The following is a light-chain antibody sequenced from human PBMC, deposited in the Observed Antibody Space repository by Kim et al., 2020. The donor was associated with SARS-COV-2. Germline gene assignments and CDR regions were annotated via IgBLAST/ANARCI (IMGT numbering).Light chain of an antibody. CDR2: GTS. CDR1: KSVSSN. CDR3: QQYNNWPLT. Sequence: VSPGERATLYCRASKSVSSNLAWYQQKPGQAPRLLIYGTSTRATGIPARFSVTGSGTEFTLTINSLQSEDFAVYYCQQYNNWPLTFGGGTKVDIK. J-gene: IGKJ4*01. V-gene: IGKV3-15*01.